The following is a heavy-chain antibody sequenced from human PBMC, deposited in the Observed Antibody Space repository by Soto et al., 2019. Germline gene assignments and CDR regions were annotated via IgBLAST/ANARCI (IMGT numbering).Heavy chain of an antibody. V-gene: IGHV3-48*02. CDR3: AGSTVTTIQH. Sequence: EVQLVESGGGLVQPGGSLRLSCAASGFTFSSYSMNWVRQAPGKGLEWVSYISSSSSTIYYADSVKGRFTISRDNAKNALYLQMNSLRDEDTAVYYCAGSTVTTIQHWGQGTLVTVSS. CDR2: ISSSSSTI. D-gene: IGHD4-17*01. J-gene: IGHJ1*01. CDR1: GFTFSSYS.